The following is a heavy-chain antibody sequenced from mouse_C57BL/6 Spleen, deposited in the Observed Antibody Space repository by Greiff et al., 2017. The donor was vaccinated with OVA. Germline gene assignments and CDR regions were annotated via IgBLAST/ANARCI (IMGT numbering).Heavy chain of an antibody. CDR3: TTPTVVEGYFDV. V-gene: IGHV14-4*01. J-gene: IGHJ1*03. Sequence: EVQLVESGAELVRPGASVKLSCTASGFNIKDDYMHWVKQRPEQGLEWIGWIDPENGDTEYASKFQGKATITADTSSNTAYLQLSSLTSEDTAVYYCTTPTVVEGYFDVWGTGTTVTVSS. CDR1: GFNIKDDY. CDR2: IDPENGDT. D-gene: IGHD1-1*01.